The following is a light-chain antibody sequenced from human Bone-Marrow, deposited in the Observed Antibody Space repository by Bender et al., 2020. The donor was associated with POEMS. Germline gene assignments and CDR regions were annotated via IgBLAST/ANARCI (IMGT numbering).Light chain of an antibody. CDR1: SSDVGNSNY. Sequence: SALTQPPSASGSPGQSVTISCTGTSSDVGNSNYVSWYQQHPGKAPKLIIYEVSKRPSGVPDRFTASKSGNTASLSVSGLQTEDEADYYCCSYAGSSTWVFGGGTKLTVL. CDR3: CSYAGSSTWV. J-gene: IGLJ3*02. CDR2: EVS. V-gene: IGLV2-8*01.